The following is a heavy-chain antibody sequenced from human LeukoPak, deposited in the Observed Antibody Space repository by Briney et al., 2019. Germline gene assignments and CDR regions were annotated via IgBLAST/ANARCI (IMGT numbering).Heavy chain of an antibody. J-gene: IGHJ4*02. Sequence: GGSLRLSCAASGFTFSSYAMHWVRQAPGKGLEYVAVISYDGRNKYYADSVKGRFTISRDNPKNTLDLQMSSLRDEDTAVYYCARDQGVGGTLGLYDYWGQGTLVTVSS. CDR2: ISYDGRNK. D-gene: IGHD1-26*01. CDR1: GFTFSSYA. V-gene: IGHV3-30*04. CDR3: ARDQGVGGTLGLYDY.